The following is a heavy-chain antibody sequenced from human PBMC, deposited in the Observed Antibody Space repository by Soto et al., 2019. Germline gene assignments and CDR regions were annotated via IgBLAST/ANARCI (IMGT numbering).Heavy chain of an antibody. D-gene: IGHD3-16*02. V-gene: IGHV3-7*03. CDR1: GFISRNYW. CDR3: ARYRSLDP. J-gene: IGHJ5*02. Sequence: EVQLVESGGGLVQPGGSLRLSCADSGFISRNYWMSWVRQAPGMGLQWVASIKEDGSEKYYVDPVKGRFTISRENAKNSLYLQINSLRAEDTAVYYCARYRSLDPWGQGILVTVSS. CDR2: IKEDGSEK.